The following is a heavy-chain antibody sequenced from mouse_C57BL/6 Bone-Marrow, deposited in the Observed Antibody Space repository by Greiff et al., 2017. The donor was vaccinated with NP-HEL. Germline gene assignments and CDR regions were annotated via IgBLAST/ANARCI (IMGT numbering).Heavy chain of an antibody. Sequence: QVQLQQPGAELVKPGASVKMSCKASGYTFTSYWITWVKQRPGQGLEWIGDIYPGSGSTNYNEKFKSKATLTVDTSSSTAYMQLSSLTSEDSAVYYCARTIVTIGGYDAMDYWGQGTSVTVSS. D-gene: IGHD2-12*01. J-gene: IGHJ4*01. CDR1: GYTFTSYW. CDR3: ARTIVTIGGYDAMDY. CDR2: IYPGSGST. V-gene: IGHV1-55*01.